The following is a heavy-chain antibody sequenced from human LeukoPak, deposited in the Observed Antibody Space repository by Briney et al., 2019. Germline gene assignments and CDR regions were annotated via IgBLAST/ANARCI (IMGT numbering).Heavy chain of an antibody. J-gene: IGHJ4*02. Sequence: SETLSLTCTVSGGSISSYYWSWIRQPPGKGLEWIGYIYYSGSTNYNPSLKSRVTISVDTSKNQFSLKLSSVTAADTAVYYCAREAPSSGWYGQGFDYWGQGTLVTVSS. CDR2: IYYSGST. CDR3: AREAPSSGWYGQGFDY. D-gene: IGHD6-19*01. CDR1: GGSISSYY. V-gene: IGHV4-59*01.